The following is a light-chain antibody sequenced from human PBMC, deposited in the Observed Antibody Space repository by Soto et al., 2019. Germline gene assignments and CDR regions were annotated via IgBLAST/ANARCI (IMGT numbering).Light chain of an antibody. V-gene: IGKV1-39*01. Sequence: EILMTHSPATLSVSVGDRATITCRASRSISSRLAWYRQEPGKAPNLLIYAASSLQSGVASRFSDSGSGTDFTLTISSLQPENFATYYCQRCYSTTNFGGGIEVHIK. J-gene: IGKJ4*01. CDR1: RSISSR. CDR3: QRCYSTTN. CDR2: AAS.